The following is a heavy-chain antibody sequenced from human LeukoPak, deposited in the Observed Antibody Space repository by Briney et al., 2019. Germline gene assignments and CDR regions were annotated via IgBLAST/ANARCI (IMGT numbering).Heavy chain of an antibody. CDR2: INHSGNA. CDR3: ARGQGTVTTH. V-gene: IGHV4-34*01. D-gene: IGHD4-17*01. J-gene: IGHJ4*02. Sequence: SETLSLTCAVSDGSFSGYYWTWIRQPPGKGLEWIGEINHSGNANYNPSLKGRVTISLDMSENHFSLKLTSVTAADTAVYYCARGQGTVTTHWGQGALVTVSS. CDR1: DGSFSGYY.